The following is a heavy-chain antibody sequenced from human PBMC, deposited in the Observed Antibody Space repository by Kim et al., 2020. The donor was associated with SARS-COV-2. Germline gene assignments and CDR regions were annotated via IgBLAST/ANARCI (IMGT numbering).Heavy chain of an antibody. V-gene: IGHV3-43*01. CDR2: SSCYVGRA. J-gene: IGHJ4*02. Sequence: GGSLRLSCTASGFTFHGNSMPWVSQAPGKVLEWVSLSSCYVGRADYSASVKVRFSSSRDNTKNALVLQVNSLRTEDTALYFCASLISVRYSTSCTRPFDHWGQGTLVIVSS. CDR3: ASLISVRYSTSCTRPFDH. CDR1: GFTFHGNS. D-gene: IGHD6-6*01.